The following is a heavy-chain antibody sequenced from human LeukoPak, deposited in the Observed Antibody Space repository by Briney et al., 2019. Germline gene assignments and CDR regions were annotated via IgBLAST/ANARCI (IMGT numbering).Heavy chain of an antibody. CDR3: AKVVGRGSGDPD. J-gene: IGHJ4*02. D-gene: IGHD7-27*01. V-gene: IGHV3-23*01. CDR2: ISVSGGST. Sequence: GGSLRLSCAASEFTFTSYELNWVRQAPGKGLEWVSTISVSGGSTYYADSVKGRFTISRDNSKNTLYLQMNSLRAEDTAVYYCAKVVGRGSGDPDWGQGTLVTVSS. CDR1: EFTFTSYE.